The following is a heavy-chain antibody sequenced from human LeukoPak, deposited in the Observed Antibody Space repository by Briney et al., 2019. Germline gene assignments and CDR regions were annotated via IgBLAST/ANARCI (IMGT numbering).Heavy chain of an antibody. Sequence: GASVKVSCKASGYTFTGYYMHWVRQAPGQGLEWMGWINPNSGGTNYAQKFQGRVTMTTDTSTSTAYMELRSLRSDDTAVYYCARVSGWYAWFDPWGQGTLVTVSS. J-gene: IGHJ5*02. CDR1: GYTFTGYY. CDR2: INPNSGGT. V-gene: IGHV1-2*02. CDR3: ARVSGWYAWFDP. D-gene: IGHD6-19*01.